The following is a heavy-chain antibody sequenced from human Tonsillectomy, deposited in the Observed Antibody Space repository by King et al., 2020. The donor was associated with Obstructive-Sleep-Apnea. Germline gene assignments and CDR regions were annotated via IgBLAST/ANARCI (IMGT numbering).Heavy chain of an antibody. CDR2: IYYSGST. V-gene: IGHV4-31*03. J-gene: IGHJ3*02. CDR1: GGSISSGGYY. D-gene: IGHD1-7*01. CDR3: AREGNGNSGTQGAFDI. Sequence: VQLQESGPGLVKPSQTLSLTCTVSGGSISSGGYYWSWIRQHPGQGLEWIGYIYYSGSTYYNPSLKSRVTISVDTSKNQFSLKLSSVTAADTAVYYCAREGNGNSGTQGAFDIWGQGTMVTVSS.